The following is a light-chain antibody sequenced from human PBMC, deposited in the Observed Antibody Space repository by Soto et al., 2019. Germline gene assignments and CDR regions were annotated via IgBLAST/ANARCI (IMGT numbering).Light chain of an antibody. CDR3: QSYDSSLSGHWV. CDR1: SSNIGAGYD. CDR2: GNS. V-gene: IGLV1-40*01. J-gene: IGLJ3*02. Sequence: QSVLTQPPSVSGAPGQRVTISCTGSSSNIGAGYDVHWYQQLPGTAPKLLIYGNSNRPSGVPDRFSGSKSGTSASLAITGLQAEDEADYYCQSYDSSLSGHWVFGGGTKRTV.